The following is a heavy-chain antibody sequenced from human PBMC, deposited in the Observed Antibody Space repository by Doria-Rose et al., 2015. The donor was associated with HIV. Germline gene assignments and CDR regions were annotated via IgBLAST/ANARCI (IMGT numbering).Heavy chain of an antibody. Sequence: KPGASVKVSCRASGYTFSTDVFSWVRQVPGQGLEWMGWISAYNGNTDYAQKLQGRVTMTTDTSTSTAYMELRSLRSDDTAVYYCARDVGRMDVWGQGTTVTVSS. CDR2: ISAYNGNT. J-gene: IGHJ6*02. CDR1: GYTFSTDV. CDR3: ARDVGRMDV. V-gene: IGHV1-18*01. D-gene: IGHD3-10*01.